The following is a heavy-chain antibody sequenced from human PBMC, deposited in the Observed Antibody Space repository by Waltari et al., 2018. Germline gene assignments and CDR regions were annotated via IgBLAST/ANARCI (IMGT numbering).Heavy chain of an antibody. J-gene: IGHJ4*02. CDR1: GFTFSSYA. CDR3: AKDRDDSSGYYDY. V-gene: IGHV3-23*01. Sequence: EVQLLESGGGLVQPGGSLRLCCAASGFTFSSYAMSWVRQAPGKGLEWVSAISGRGGSTYYADSVKGRFTISRDNSKNTLYLQMNSLRAEDTAVYYCAKDRDDSSGYYDYWGQGTLVTVSS. CDR2: ISGRGGST. D-gene: IGHD3-22*01.